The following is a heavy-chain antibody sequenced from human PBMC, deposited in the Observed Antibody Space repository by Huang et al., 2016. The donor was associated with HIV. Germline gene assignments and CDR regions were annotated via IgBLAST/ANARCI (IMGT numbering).Heavy chain of an antibody. D-gene: IGHD6-6*01. Sequence: VQLVQSGAEVKKPGESLKISCKGSGYSFSSYWIAWVRQMPGKGLEWMGISFLDDSDTTYSPSFEGQVTISADKSIGTAYLQWSSLKASDTAMYYCARRFSSSSGYFDYWGQGSLVTVSS. CDR2: SFLDDSDT. CDR1: GYSFSSYW. CDR3: ARRFSSSSGYFDY. V-gene: IGHV5-51*01. J-gene: IGHJ4*02.